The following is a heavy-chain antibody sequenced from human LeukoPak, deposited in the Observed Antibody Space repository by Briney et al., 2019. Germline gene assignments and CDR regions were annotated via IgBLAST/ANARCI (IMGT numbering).Heavy chain of an antibody. J-gene: IGHJ4*02. CDR1: GGSFSGYY. V-gene: IGHV4-34*01. D-gene: IGHD5-18*01. Sequence: KTSETLSLTCAVYGGSFSGYYWSWIRQPPGKGLEWIGEISQSGSTNYNASLKSRVTILVDTSENQFSLKLTSVTAADTAVYYCARVKSVRPAMVNWVLDYWGQGTLISVSS. CDR2: ISQSGST. CDR3: ARVKSVRPAMVNWVLDY.